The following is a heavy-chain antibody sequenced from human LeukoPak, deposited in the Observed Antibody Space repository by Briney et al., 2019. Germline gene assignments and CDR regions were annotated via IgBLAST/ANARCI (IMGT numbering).Heavy chain of an antibody. D-gene: IGHD6-19*01. V-gene: IGHV4-4*07. Sequence: KPSETLSLTCTVSGGSISSSYWSWIRQPAGKGLEWIGRIYTSGSTDHNPSLKSRVTISVDKSKNQLSLKLSSVTAADTAVYFCARGYSTGWYPFHYWGQGTLVTVSS. CDR3: ARGYSTGWYPFHY. CDR1: GGSISSSY. J-gene: IGHJ4*02. CDR2: IYTSGST.